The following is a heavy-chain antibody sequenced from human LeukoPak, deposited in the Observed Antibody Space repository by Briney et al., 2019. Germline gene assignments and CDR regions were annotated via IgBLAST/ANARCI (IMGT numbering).Heavy chain of an antibody. CDR2: TWYRSKWYN. CDR1: GDSVSSNSAA. V-gene: IGHV6-1*01. Sequence: SQTLSLTCAISGDSVSSNSAAWNWIRQSPSRGLEWLGRTWYRSKWYNDSAVSVKSRIVINPDTSKNQFSLQLSSLTPEDTAVYYCARSSHTSRGSVQWLPHGLDYWGQGTLVTVSS. CDR3: ARSSHTSRGSVQWLPHGLDY. J-gene: IGHJ4*02. D-gene: IGHD6-19*01.